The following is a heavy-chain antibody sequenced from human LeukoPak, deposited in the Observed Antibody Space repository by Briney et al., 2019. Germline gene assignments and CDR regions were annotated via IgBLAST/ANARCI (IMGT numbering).Heavy chain of an antibody. CDR3: ARDGWFGELSVGHWFDP. J-gene: IGHJ5*02. CDR1: GYTFTSYD. Sequence: ASVKVSCKASGYTFTSYDINWVRQATGQGLEWIGWMNPNSGNTNYAQKLQGRVTMTTDTSTSTAYMELRSLRSDDTAVYYCARDGWFGELSVGHWFDPWGQGTLVTVSS. V-gene: IGHV1-18*01. CDR2: MNPNSGNT. D-gene: IGHD3-10*01.